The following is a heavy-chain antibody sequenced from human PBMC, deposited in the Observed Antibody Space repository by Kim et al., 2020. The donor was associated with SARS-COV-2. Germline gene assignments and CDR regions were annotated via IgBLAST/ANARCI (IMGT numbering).Heavy chain of an antibody. V-gene: IGHV5-51*01. CDR1: GYSFTNYW. CDR3: ARLTRGALNWFDP. CDR2: IYPGDSET. Sequence: GESLKISCKGSGYSFTNYWIGWVRQMPGKGLEWMGIIYPGDSETRYSPSVQGLVSISADKSISTVYLQWSNLKASDTAVYYCARLTRGALNWFDPWGQGT. J-gene: IGHJ5*02. D-gene: IGHD3-10*01.